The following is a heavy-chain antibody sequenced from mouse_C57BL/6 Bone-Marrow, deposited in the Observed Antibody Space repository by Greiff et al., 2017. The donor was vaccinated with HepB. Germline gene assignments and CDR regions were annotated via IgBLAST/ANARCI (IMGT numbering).Heavy chain of an antibody. J-gene: IGHJ4*01. CDR1: GYTFTSYW. V-gene: IGHV1-53*01. Sequence: QVQLKQPGTELVKPGASVKLSCKASGYTFTSYWMHWVKQRPGQGLEWIGNINPSNGGTNYNEKFKSKATLTVDKSSSTAYMQLSSLTSEDSAVYYCARTGYYFYYAMDYWGQGTSVTVSS. CDR3: ARTGYYFYYAMDY. CDR2: INPSNGGT. D-gene: IGHD2-3*01.